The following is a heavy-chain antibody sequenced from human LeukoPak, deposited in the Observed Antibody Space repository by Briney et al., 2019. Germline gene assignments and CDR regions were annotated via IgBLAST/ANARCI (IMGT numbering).Heavy chain of an antibody. CDR1: GFTFSSYG. CDR3: AKDRASSGWYGSYYYYGMDV. V-gene: IGHV3-30*18. CDR2: ISYDGSNK. D-gene: IGHD6-19*01. J-gene: IGHJ6*04. Sequence: PGRSLRLSCAASGFTFSSYGMHWVRLAPGKGLEWVAVISYDGSNKYYADSVKGRFTISRDNSKNTLYLQMNSLRAEDTAVYYCAKDRASSGWYGSYYYYGMDVWGKGTTVTVSS.